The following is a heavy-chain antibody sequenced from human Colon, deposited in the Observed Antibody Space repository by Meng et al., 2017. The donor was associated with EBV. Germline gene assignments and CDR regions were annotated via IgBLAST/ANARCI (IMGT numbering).Heavy chain of an antibody. J-gene: IGHJ4*02. D-gene: IGHD4-17*01. CDR3: TTLYGDSIS. Sequence: QLQLQESGPGLVEPSQTLSLTCTVPGGSISSGDYYWSWIRQPPGKGLEWIGEIYHSGRTNYNPSVKSRVSMSVDKSQNHFSLRLSSVTAADTAVYYCTTLYGDSISWGQGTLVTVSS. CDR2: IYHSGRT. CDR1: GGSISSGDYY. V-gene: IGHV4-30-4*03.